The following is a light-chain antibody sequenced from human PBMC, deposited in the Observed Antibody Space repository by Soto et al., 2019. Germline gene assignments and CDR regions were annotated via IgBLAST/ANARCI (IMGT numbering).Light chain of an antibody. Sequence: DIQMTQSPSSLSASVGDRVTITCRASQSISTYLSWYQQKPGKAPKLLIYAASSLQSGVPSRFSGSVFGTDFTLTISSLQPEDSTTYYCQQSYSTPYTFGQGTKREIK. CDR2: AAS. J-gene: IGKJ2*01. CDR1: QSISTY. V-gene: IGKV1-39*01. CDR3: QQSYSTPYT.